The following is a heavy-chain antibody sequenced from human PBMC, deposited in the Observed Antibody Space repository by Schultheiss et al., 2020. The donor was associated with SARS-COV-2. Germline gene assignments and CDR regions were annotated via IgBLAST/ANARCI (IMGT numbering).Heavy chain of an antibody. J-gene: IGHJ6*02. Sequence: SETLSLTCAVYGGSFSGYYWSWIRQPPGKGLEWIGYIYYTGSTNYNPSLKSRVTISVDTSKNQFSLKLSSVTAADTAVYYCARVASGDIVVVVAASMIDYYYGMDVWGQGTTVTVSS. CDR1: GGSFSGYY. CDR3: ARVASGDIVVVVAASMIDYYYGMDV. CDR2: IYYTGST. V-gene: IGHV4-59*01. D-gene: IGHD2-15*01.